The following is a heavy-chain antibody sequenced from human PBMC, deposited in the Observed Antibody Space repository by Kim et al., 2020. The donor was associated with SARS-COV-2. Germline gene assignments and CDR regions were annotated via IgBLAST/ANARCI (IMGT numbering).Heavy chain of an antibody. J-gene: IGHJ4*02. D-gene: IGHD3-22*01. V-gene: IGHV4-31*02. Sequence: YSHPASKSRVTISVDTSKNRCSLNLSAVTAADTAVYYCARASGGYSFDYWGQGTLVTVSS. CDR3: ARASGGYSFDY.